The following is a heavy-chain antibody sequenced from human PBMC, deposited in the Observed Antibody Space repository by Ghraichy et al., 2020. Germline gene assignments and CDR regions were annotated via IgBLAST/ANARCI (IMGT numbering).Heavy chain of an antibody. J-gene: IGHJ5*02. Sequence: TLSLTCAVYGGSFSGYYWSWIRHPTGTGLEWIGEINQSGSTTYSPSLKSRVSISIDTSKNQFSLRLSSVTAADTAVYYCVRRSRRGARLGGPTSNWFDPWGQGTLVTVSS. CDR1: GGSFSGYY. V-gene: IGHV4-34*01. CDR2: INQSGST. D-gene: IGHD1-26*01. CDR3: VRRSRRGARLGGPTSNWFDP.